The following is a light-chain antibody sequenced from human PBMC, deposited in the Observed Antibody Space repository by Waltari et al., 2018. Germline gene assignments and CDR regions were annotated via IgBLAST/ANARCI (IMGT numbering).Light chain of an antibody. CDR1: SSDVGGYNY. Sequence: QSALTQPRSVSGSPGPSVTISCTGTSSDVGGYNYVPWYQHHPGKAPKCMIYDVTRRPSGVPDRFSGSKSGNTASLTISGLQAEDEADYYCGSYAGSYSWVFGGGTKVTVL. J-gene: IGLJ3*02. CDR2: DVT. CDR3: GSYAGSYSWV. V-gene: IGLV2-11*01.